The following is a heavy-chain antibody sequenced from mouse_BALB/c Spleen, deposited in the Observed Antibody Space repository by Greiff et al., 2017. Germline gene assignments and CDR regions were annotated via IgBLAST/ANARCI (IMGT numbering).Heavy chain of an antibody. CDR2: IAPGSGST. V-gene: IGHV1S41*01. CDR3: ARWGQLGLPY. D-gene: IGHD3-2*01. J-gene: IGHJ3*01. Sequence: DLVKPVASVKLSCKASGYTFTSYWINWIKQRPGQGLEWIGRIAPGSGSTYYNEMFKGKATLTVDTSSSTAYIQLSSLSSEDSAVYFCARWGQLGLPYWGQGTLVTVSA. CDR1: GYTFTSYW.